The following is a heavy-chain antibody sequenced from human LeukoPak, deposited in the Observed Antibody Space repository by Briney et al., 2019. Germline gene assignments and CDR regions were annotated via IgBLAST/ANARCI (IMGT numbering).Heavy chain of an antibody. V-gene: IGHV3-21*01. D-gene: IGHD1-14*01. J-gene: IGHJ3*02. CDR3: ARESADNAPDAFDI. CDR1: GFTFSSYS. CDR2: ISSSSSYI. Sequence: GGSLRLSCAASGFTFSSYSMNWVRQAPGKGLEWVSSISSSSSYIYYADSVKGRFTISRDNAKNSLYLQMNSLRAEDTAVYYCARESADNAPDAFDIWGQGTMVTVSS.